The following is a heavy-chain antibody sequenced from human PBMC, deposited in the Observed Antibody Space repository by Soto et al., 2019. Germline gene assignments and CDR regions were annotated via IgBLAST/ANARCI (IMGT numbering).Heavy chain of an antibody. V-gene: IGHV1-18*01. CDR3: ARDVLRFLEWLPTRRNWFDP. D-gene: IGHD3-3*01. J-gene: IGHJ5*02. Sequence: ASVKVSCKASGYTFTSYGISWVRQAPGQGLEWMGWISAYNGNTNYAQKLQGRVTMTTDTSTSTAYMELRSLRSDDTAVYYCARDVLRFLEWLPTRRNWFDPWGQGTLVTVSS. CDR1: GYTFTSYG. CDR2: ISAYNGNT.